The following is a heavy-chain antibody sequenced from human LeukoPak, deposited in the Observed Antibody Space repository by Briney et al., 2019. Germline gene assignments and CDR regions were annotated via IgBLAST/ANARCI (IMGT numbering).Heavy chain of an antibody. V-gene: IGHV1-24*01. CDR3: ATDRGDYVWGSYRLHFDY. CDR1: GYTLTELP. D-gene: IGHD3-16*02. CDR2: FDPEDGET. Sequence: ASVKVSCKVSGYTLTELPMHWVRQAPGKGLEWMGGFDPEDGETIYAQKFQGRVTMTEDTSTDTAYMELSSLRSEDTAVYYCATDRGDYVWGSYRLHFDYWGQGTPVTVSS. J-gene: IGHJ4*02.